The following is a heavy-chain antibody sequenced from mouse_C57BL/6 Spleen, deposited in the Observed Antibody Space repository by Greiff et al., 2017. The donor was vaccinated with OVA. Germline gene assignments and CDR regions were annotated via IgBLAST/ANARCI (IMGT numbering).Heavy chain of an antibody. CDR3: ARSVVVATRYFDV. J-gene: IGHJ1*03. D-gene: IGHD1-1*01. CDR1: GYTFTSYW. Sequence: VQLQQPGAELVRPGSSVKLSCKASGYTFTSYWMHWVKQRPIQGLEWIGNIDPSDSETHYNQKFKDKATLTVDKSSSTAYMQLSSLTSEDSAVYYCARSVVVATRYFDVWGTGTTVTVSS. CDR2: IDPSDSET. V-gene: IGHV1-52*01.